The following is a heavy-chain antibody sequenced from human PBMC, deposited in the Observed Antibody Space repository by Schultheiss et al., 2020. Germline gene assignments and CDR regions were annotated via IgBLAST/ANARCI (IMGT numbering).Heavy chain of an antibody. CDR1: GFTFSSYG. J-gene: IGHJ6*02. CDR3: ARDRFGYGMDV. V-gene: IGHV3-30*03. CDR2: ISYDGSNK. D-gene: IGHD3-16*01. Sequence: GGSLRLSCAASGFTFSSYGMHWVRQAPGKGLEWVAVISYDGSNKYYADSVKGRFTISRDNSKNTLYLQMESLRADETAVYYCARDRFGYGMDVWGQGTTVTV.